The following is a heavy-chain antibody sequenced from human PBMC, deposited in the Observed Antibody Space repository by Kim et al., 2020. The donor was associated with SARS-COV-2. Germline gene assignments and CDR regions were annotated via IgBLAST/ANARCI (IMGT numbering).Heavy chain of an antibody. V-gene: IGHV4-59*01. J-gene: IGHJ3*02. CDR1: GGSISSYY. Sequence: SETLSLTCTVSGGSISSYYWSWIRQPPGKGLEWIGYIYYSGSTNYNPSLKSRVTISVDTSKNQFSLKLSSVTAADTAVYYCARDTGGLGELSLFAVGAFDIWGQGTMVTVSS. CDR2: IYYSGST. CDR3: ARDTGGLGELSLFAVGAFDI. D-gene: IGHD3-16*02.